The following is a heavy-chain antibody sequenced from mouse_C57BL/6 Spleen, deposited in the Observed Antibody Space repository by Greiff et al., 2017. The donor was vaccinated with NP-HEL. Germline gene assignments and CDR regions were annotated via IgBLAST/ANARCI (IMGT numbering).Heavy chain of an antibody. D-gene: IGHD2-1*01. V-gene: IGHV8-12*01. CDR2: IYWDDDK. Sequence: QVTLKESGPGILQSSQTLSLTCSFSGFSLSTSGMGVSWNRQPPGKGLEWLAHIYWDDDKRDNPSLKSRLTISQDTSRNQVFLKITSVDTADTAKYYCARRAYGNYEDYWGQGTTLTVSS. J-gene: IGHJ2*01. CDR1: GFSLSTSGMG. CDR3: ARRAYGNYEDY.